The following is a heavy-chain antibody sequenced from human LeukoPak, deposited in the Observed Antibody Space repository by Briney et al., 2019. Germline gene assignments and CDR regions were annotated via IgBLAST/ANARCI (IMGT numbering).Heavy chain of an antibody. D-gene: IGHD1-26*01. CDR3: AKDLRRIVGATKGMDV. CDR1: GFSFSNSG. J-gene: IGHJ6*03. Sequence: GGSLRLSCAASGFSFSNSGMHWVRQAPGKGLEWVAFIRYDGSNKYYADSVKGRFTISRDNSKNTLYLQMNSLRAEDTAVYYCAKDLRRIVGATKGMDVWGKGTTVTVSS. CDR2: IRYDGSNK. V-gene: IGHV3-30*02.